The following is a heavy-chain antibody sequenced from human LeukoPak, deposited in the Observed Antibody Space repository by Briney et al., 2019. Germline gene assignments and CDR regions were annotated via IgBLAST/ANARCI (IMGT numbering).Heavy chain of an antibody. V-gene: IGHV3-9*01. CDR2: ISWNSGSI. D-gene: IGHD3-22*01. CDR3: AKDSSQFKYDSTGDAFDI. J-gene: IGHJ3*02. CDR1: GFTFDDYA. Sequence: GGSLRLSCAASGFTFDDYAMHWVRQAPGKGLEWVSGISWNSGSIGYADSVKGRFTISRDNAKNSLYLQMNSLRAEDTAVYYCAKDSSQFKYDSTGDAFDIWGQGTMVTVSS.